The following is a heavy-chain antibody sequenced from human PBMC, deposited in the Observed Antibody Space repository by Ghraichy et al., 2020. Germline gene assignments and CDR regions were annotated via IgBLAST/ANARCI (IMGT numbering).Heavy chain of an antibody. CDR2: IYPGDSDT. Sequence: GESLNISCKGSGYSFTSYWIGWVRQMPGKGLEWMGIIYPGDSDTRYSPSFQGQVTISADKSISTAYLQWSSLKASDTAMYYCARRRRAAAGSYYFDYWGQGTLVTVSS. CDR1: GYSFTSYW. J-gene: IGHJ4*02. CDR3: ARRRRAAAGSYYFDY. V-gene: IGHV5-51*01. D-gene: IGHD6-13*01.